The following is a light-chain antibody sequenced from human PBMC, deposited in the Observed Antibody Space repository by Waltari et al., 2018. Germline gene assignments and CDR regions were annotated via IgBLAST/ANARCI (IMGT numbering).Light chain of an antibody. CDR1: SSDVGVDNV. CDR2: EVS. CDR3: SSYAGRNTL. V-gene: IGLV2-8*01. Sequence: QSALTQPPSASGAPGQSVTISCTRTSSDVGVDNVVSWYQQHPGEAPQLLIYEVSKRPSGVPDRFSGSKSGNTASLTVSGLQAEDEGDYYCSSYAGRNTLFGGGTKLTVL. J-gene: IGLJ2*01.